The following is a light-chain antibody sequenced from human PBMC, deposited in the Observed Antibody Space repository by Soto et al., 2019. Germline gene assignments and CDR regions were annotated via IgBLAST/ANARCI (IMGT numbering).Light chain of an antibody. CDR1: RSNIGAGHD. V-gene: IGLV1-40*01. CDR2: GNT. CDR3: QSFDSSLNGWV. Sequence: QAVVTQPPSVSGAPGQRVTISCTGSRSNIGAGHDVHWYQQVPGTAPKLLVSGNTNRPSGVPDRFSGSNSGTSASLAITGLQAEDEADYYCQSFDSSLNGWVFGGGTKVTVL. J-gene: IGLJ3*02.